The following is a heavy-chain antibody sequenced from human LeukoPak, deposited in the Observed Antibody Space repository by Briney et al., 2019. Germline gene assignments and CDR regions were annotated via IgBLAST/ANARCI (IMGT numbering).Heavy chain of an antibody. J-gene: IGHJ6*02. V-gene: IGHV4-59*08. Sequence: SETLSLTCTVSGGSISSYYWSWIRQPPGKGLEWIGYIYYSGSTNYNPSLKSRVTISVDTSKNQFSLKLSSVTAADTAVYYCARHLPYGGNSRGYYYGMDVWGQGTTVTVS. CDR2: IYYSGST. D-gene: IGHD4-23*01. CDR3: ARHLPYGGNSRGYYYGMDV. CDR1: GGSISSYY.